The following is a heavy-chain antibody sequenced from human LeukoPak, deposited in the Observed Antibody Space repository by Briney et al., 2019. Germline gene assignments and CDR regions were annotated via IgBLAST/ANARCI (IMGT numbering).Heavy chain of an antibody. D-gene: IGHD5/OR15-5a*01. Sequence: PSKTLSLTCTVSGDSISSGGYYWNWIRQPAGRGLEYIGHIYNSGTTNYNPSLTSRVTISADTSKNRFSLKVTSVTAADTAVYYCARGVSSHFWYFDLWGRGTLVTVSS. CDR2: IYNSGTT. CDR3: ARGVSSHFWYFDL. CDR1: GDSISSGGYY. V-gene: IGHV4-61*09. J-gene: IGHJ2*01.